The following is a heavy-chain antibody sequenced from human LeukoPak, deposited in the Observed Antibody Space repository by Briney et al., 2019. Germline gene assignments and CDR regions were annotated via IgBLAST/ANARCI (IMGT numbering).Heavy chain of an antibody. CDR1: GYTFNGHY. Sequence: PLASVKVSCKASGYTFNGHYMHWVRQAPGQGLEWMGWINTNTGNPTYAQGFTGRFVLSLDTSVSTAYLQITGLEAADTAVYYCARPYCRSGNCHTYFEQWGQGTLVTVSS. CDR2: INTNTGNP. V-gene: IGHV7-4-1*02. J-gene: IGHJ4*02. CDR3: ARPYCRSGNCHTYFEQ. D-gene: IGHD2-15*01.